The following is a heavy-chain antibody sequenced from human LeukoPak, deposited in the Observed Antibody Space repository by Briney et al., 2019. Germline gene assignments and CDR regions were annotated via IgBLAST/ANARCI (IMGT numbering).Heavy chain of an antibody. Sequence: ALVKVSCKTSEYPFTIWEINWVRQAAGQGLEWMGWVHPNGGNTAYAQKFQGRVTMTRDTSISTAYMELSGLTSDDTAVYFCARGPRNDPWGQGTLVTVSS. CDR3: ARGPRNDP. V-gene: IGHV1-8*01. J-gene: IGHJ5*02. CDR2: VHPNGGNT. CDR1: EYPFTIWE. D-gene: IGHD1-14*01.